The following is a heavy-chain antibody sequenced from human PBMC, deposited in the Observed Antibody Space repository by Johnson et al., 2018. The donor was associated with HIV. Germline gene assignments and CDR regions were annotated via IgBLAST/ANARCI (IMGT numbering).Heavy chain of an antibody. V-gene: IGHV3-66*01. CDR3: ARDTAMVHDAFDI. J-gene: IGHJ3*02. CDR2: IYSGGST. CDR1: GFTFSSYA. Sequence: MQLVESGGGVVQPGRSLRLSCAASGFTFSSYAMHWVRQAPGKGLEWVSVIYSGGSTYYADSVKGRFTISRDNSKNTLYLQMNSLRAEDTAVYYCARDTAMVHDAFDIWGQGTMVTVSS. D-gene: IGHD5-18*01.